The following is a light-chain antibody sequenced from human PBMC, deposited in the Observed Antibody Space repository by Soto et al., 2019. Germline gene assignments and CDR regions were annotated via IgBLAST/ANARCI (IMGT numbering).Light chain of an antibody. Sequence: EIVLTQSPVTLSLSPGEGATLSCRASQGIGDTLAWYQQKPGQTPRLLIYDTSIRATGVPARFSGSRSGAEFTLTISSLQSEDFAVYYCQHYVNWPLTFGGGTKVDIK. CDR1: QGIGDT. V-gene: IGKV3-15*01. CDR3: QHYVNWPLT. CDR2: DTS. J-gene: IGKJ4*01.